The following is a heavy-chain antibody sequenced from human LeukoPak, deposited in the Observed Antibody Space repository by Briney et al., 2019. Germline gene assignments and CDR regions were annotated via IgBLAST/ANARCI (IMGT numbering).Heavy chain of an antibody. CDR3: ARAGMTATYYHYYMDV. D-gene: IGHD1-7*01. Sequence: ASVTVSCKASGYTFTSYYMHWVRQAPGQGLEWMGIINPSGGSTSYAQKFQGRVTITRNTSISTAYMELTSLSSEDTAVYYCARAGMTATYYHYYMDVWGEGTTVTVSS. J-gene: IGHJ6*03. CDR2: INPSGGST. CDR1: GYTFTSYY. V-gene: IGHV1-46*01.